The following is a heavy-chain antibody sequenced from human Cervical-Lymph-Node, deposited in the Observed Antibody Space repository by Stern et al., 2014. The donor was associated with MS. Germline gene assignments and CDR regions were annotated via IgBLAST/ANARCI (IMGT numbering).Heavy chain of an antibody. J-gene: IGHJ4*02. CDR3: ARGRGGNYRYYFDY. CDR1: GFTFSSYS. D-gene: IGHD4-23*01. Sequence: EVQLVESGGGLVKPGGSLRLSCAASGFTFSSYSMNWVRQAPGKGLAWAASISSGGSSITYAAPRKGRFTISRDNAKNSLYLQMNSLRAEDTAVYYCARGRGGNYRYYFDYWGQGTLVTVSS. CDR2: ISSGGSSI. V-gene: IGHV3-21*01.